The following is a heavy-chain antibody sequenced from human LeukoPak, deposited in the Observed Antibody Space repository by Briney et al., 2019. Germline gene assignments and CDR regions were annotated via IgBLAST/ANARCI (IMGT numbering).Heavy chain of an antibody. CDR2: IYYSGST. J-gene: IGHJ3*02. Sequence: SETLSLTCTVSGGSISSSSYYWGWIRQPPGKGLEWIGSIYYSGSTYYNPSLKSRVTISVDTSKNQFSLKLSSVTAADTAVYYCAGRGITMIVVAFDIWGQGTMVTVSS. V-gene: IGHV4-39*01. CDR1: GGSISSSSYY. CDR3: AGRGITMIVVAFDI. D-gene: IGHD3-22*01.